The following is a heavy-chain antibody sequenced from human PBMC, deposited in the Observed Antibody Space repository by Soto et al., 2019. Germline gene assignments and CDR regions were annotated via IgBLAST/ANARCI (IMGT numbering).Heavy chain of an antibody. Sequence: GESMKISCKGSGYSFTSYWIGWVRQMPGKGLEWMGIIYPGDSDTRYSPSFQGQVTISADKSISTAYLQWSSLKASDTAMYYCARHLGSYSSSTRYDYGMDVWGQGTTVTVSS. CDR1: GYSFTSYW. CDR3: ARHLGSYSSSTRYDYGMDV. J-gene: IGHJ6*02. CDR2: IYPGDSDT. V-gene: IGHV5-51*01. D-gene: IGHD6-13*01.